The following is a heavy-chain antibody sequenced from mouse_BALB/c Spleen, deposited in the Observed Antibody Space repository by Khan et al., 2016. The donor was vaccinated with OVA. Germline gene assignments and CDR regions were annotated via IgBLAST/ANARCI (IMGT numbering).Heavy chain of an antibody. Sequence: VHVKQSGPELVKPGASVKISCKTSGYTFPEYTVHWVKQSLGKSLDWIGVINPKNGGTAYNQKFKGKATLTVDKSSSTAYMEFRSLTSDDSAVYYCARDGGRYWGQGTSVTVAS. CDR3: ARDGGRY. D-gene: IGHD3-3*01. CDR2: INPKNGGT. CDR1: GYTFPEYT. J-gene: IGHJ4*01. V-gene: IGHV1-18*01.